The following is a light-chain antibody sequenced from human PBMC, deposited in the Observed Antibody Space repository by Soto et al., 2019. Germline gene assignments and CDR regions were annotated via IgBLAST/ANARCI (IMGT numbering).Light chain of an antibody. V-gene: IGKV2-30*01. CDR3: MQGTHWPWT. J-gene: IGKJ1*01. Sequence: DVVLTQSPLSLPVTLGQPASISCRSSQSLVYNDGNIYLNWFQLRPGQSPRRLIYKISNRGSGVAERFSGSGSGTDFTLKISRVEAEDVGVYYCMQGTHWPWTFGQGTKVEI. CDR1: QSLVYNDGNIY. CDR2: KIS.